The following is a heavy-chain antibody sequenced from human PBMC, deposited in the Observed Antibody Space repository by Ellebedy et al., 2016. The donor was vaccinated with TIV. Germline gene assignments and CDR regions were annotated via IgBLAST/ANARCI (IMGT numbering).Heavy chain of an antibody. D-gene: IGHD2-21*02. CDR3: ARGRYCGGYCFGGTDF. J-gene: IGHJ4*02. V-gene: IGHV4-31*03. CDR1: GDSISTGGSY. CDR2: IQDSANA. Sequence: SETLSLTCTVSGDSISTGGSYWTWIRQHPREGLEWIGYIQDSANAYYNPSLKSRLTMSIDTSKNQFSLKLDSVTAADTAVYYCARGRYCGGYCFGGTDFWGQGALVTVSS.